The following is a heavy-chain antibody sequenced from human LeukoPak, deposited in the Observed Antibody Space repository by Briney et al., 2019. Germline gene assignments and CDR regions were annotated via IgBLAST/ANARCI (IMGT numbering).Heavy chain of an antibody. V-gene: IGHV3-23*01. J-gene: IGHJ3*02. D-gene: IGHD3-16*01. CDR3: AKVRKGVGAFDI. Sequence: GGSLRLSCAASGFTFSSYWMSWVRQAPGKGLEWVSGISNTGLTTYYIDSVKGRFTISRDSSKNTLNLQMGSLRTEDTAVYYCAKVRKGVGAFDIWGQGIMVTVSS. CDR1: GFTFSSYW. CDR2: ISNTGLTT.